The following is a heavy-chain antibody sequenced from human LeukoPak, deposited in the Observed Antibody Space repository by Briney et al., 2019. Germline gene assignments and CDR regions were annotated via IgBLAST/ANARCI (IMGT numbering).Heavy chain of an antibody. CDR2: ISGSGGST. D-gene: IGHD3-3*01. J-gene: IGHJ6*03. CDR1: GFTFSSYA. Sequence: PGGSLRLSCAAYGFTFSSYAMSWVRQAPGKGLEWVSAISGSGGSTYYADSVKGRFTISRDNSKNTLYLQMNSLRAEDTAVYYCAKHAPAIFGAHYYYMDVWGKGTTVTVSS. V-gene: IGHV3-23*01. CDR3: AKHAPAIFGAHYYYMDV.